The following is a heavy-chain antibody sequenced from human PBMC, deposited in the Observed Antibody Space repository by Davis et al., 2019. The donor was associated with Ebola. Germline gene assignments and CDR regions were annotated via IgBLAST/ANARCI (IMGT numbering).Heavy chain of an antibody. CDR1: VCTFSSYA. Sequence: SSVKVSCMASVCTFSSYAISWVRQAPGQGLEWMGGIIPIFGTANYAQKFQGRVTITADESTSTAYMELSSLRSDDTAVYYCARDDPRIVVAPFDYWGQGTLVTVSS. J-gene: IGHJ4*02. D-gene: IGHD3-22*01. CDR3: ARDDPRIVVAPFDY. V-gene: IGHV1-69*13. CDR2: IIPIFGTA.